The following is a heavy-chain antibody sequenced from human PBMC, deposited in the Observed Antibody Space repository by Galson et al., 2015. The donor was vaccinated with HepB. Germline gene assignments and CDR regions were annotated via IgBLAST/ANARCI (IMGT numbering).Heavy chain of an antibody. V-gene: IGHV3-33*01. Sequence: SLRLSCAASGFTFSSYGMHWVRQAPGKGLEWVAVIRYDGSNKYYADSVKGRFTVSRDNSKNTLYMQMNSLRAEDTAVYYCVRGFHGSGSLLYYYYYMDVWGKGTTVTVSS. J-gene: IGHJ6*03. CDR1: GFTFSSYG. CDR2: IRYDGSNK. CDR3: VRGFHGSGSLLYYYYYMDV. D-gene: IGHD3-10*01.